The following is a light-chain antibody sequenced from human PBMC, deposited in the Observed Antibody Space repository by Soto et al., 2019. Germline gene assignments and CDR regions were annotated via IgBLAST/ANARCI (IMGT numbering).Light chain of an antibody. CDR2: EAS. CDR3: QQYYSDWT. CDR1: QSISGW. V-gene: IGKV1-5*01. J-gene: IGKJ1*01. Sequence: IQITQSPSTLSASVVDRVTITCRASQSISGWLAWYQQKPGTAPKLLIYEASNLESGVPSRFSGSGSGTEFTLTISSLQPDDFATYYCQQYYSDWTFGQGTKVDIK.